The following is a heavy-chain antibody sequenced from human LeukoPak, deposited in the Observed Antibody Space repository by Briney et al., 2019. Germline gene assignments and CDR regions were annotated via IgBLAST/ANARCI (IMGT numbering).Heavy chain of an antibody. J-gene: IGHJ4*02. Sequence: SETLSLTCTVSGGSISSSSYYWGWIRQPPGKGLEWTGSIYYSGSTYYNPSLKSRVTISVDTSKNQFSLKLSSVTAADTAVYYCARVTGVFDYWGQGTLVTVSS. CDR3: ARVTGVFDY. D-gene: IGHD1-14*01. V-gene: IGHV4-39*01. CDR1: GGSISSSSYY. CDR2: IYYSGST.